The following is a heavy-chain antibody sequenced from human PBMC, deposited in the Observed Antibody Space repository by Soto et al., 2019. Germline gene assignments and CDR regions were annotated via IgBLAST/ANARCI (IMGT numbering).Heavy chain of an antibody. CDR3: ARKKGAAAGYYYYYYGMDV. J-gene: IGHJ6*02. V-gene: IGHV1-69*13. CDR2: IIPIFGTA. D-gene: IGHD6-13*01. Sequence: ASVKVSCKASGGTFSSYAISWVRQAPGQGLEWMGGIIPIFGTANYAQKFQGRVTITADESTSTAYMELSSLRSEDTAVYYCARKKGAAAGYYYYYYGMDVWGQGTTVTVSS. CDR1: GGTFSSYA.